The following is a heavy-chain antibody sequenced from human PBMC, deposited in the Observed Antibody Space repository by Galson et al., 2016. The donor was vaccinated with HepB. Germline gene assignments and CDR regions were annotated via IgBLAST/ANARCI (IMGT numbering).Heavy chain of an antibody. V-gene: IGHV4-34*01. Sequence: ETLSLTCAVYGGSFSGYYWSWIRQPPGKGLEWIGEIYHSGSTNYNPSLQSRVTISVDKAKNQVPLNLSPVTAADTAVYYCATGPPPKRLDSWGQGILVTVSS. J-gene: IGHJ5*01. CDR1: GGSFSGYY. CDR2: IYHSGST. CDR3: ATGPPPKRLDS.